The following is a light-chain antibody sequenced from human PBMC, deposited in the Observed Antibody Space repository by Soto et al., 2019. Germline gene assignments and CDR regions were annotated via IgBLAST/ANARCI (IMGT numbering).Light chain of an antibody. Sequence: QSVLTQPPSVSAAPGQKVTISCSGSSSNIGNNYVSWYQQLPGTAPKLLIYDNNKRPSGIPDRFSGSKSGTSATLGITGLQTGDEADYYCATWDSSLNVVFGGGTKLTVL. CDR1: SSNIGNNY. J-gene: IGLJ2*01. V-gene: IGLV1-51*01. CDR3: ATWDSSLNVV. CDR2: DNN.